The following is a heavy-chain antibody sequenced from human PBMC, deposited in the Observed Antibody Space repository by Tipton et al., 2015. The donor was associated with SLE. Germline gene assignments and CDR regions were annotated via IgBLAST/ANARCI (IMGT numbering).Heavy chain of an antibody. J-gene: IGHJ4*02. V-gene: IGHV4-31*03. D-gene: IGHD2-2*01. CDR3: AREDCSSATCYYDY. Sequence: TLSLTCTVSGGPISSGDFYWTWIRQHTGKGLEWIGYIYDSGITYYNPSLKSRVTISADTSNNQFSLRLSSATAADTAVYYRAREDCSSATCYYDYWGQGTLVTVSS. CDR2: IYDSGIT. CDR1: GGPISSGDFY.